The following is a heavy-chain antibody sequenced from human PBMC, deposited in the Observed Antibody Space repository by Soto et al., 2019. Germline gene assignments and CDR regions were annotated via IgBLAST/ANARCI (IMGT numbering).Heavy chain of an antibody. CDR3: ATQGFGILHGLVDV. Sequence: PSETLSLTCTVSGGSISSSSYYWGWIRQPPGKGLEWIGSIYYSGSTSYNPSLKSRVIISVDTSKNQCSLSLTSVTAADTAVYYCATQGFGILHGLVDVWGQGTTVTVSS. CDR1: GGSISSSSYY. CDR2: IYYSGST. V-gene: IGHV4-39*07. J-gene: IGHJ6*02. D-gene: IGHD2-21*01.